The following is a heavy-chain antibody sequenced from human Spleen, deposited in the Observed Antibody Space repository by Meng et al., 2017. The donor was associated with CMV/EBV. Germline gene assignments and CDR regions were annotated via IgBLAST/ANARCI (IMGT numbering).Heavy chain of an antibody. J-gene: IGHJ6*02. CDR3: ARASGYCSSTSCPGYYYGMDV. D-gene: IGHD2-2*01. CDR2: ISHDGSNT. Sequence: GGSLRLSCVASGFTFSSYALHWVRQSPGKGLEWVAVISHDGSNTFYADSVKGRFTISRDNSKNTLYLQMNSLRAEDTAVYYCARASGYCSSTSCPGYYYGMDVWGQGTTVTVSS. CDR1: GFTFSSYA. V-gene: IGHV3-30-3*01.